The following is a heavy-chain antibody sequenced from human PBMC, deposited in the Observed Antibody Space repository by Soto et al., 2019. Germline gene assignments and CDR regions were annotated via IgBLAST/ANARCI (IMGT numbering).Heavy chain of an antibody. CDR1: GFSFSNYA. D-gene: IGHD6-25*01. J-gene: IGHJ4*02. V-gene: IGHV3-30*04. Sequence: QVQLVESGGGVVQPGGSLRLACAASGFSFSNYAMHWVRQAPGKGLEWVAVFSSEGSRKYYADSVKGRFTISRDNSKNTLYLQMNTLSEDDTAVYYCAPKAARTAWPNYYVDYWGQGTLVTVSS. CDR2: FSSEGSRK. CDR3: APKAARTAWPNYYVDY.